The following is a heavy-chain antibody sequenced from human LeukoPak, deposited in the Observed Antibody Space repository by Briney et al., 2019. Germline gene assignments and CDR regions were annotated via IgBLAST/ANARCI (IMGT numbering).Heavy chain of an antibody. CDR2: FYHGGST. Sequence: SETLSLTCTVSGYSISTGYYWDWIRQPPGKGLEWIGTFYHGGSTYYNPSLKSRVTTSVDTSKNQFSLKLSSVTAADTAVYYCAGWDCSSTSCYESYYYYYMDVWGKGTTVTVSS. V-gene: IGHV4-38-2*02. CDR1: GYSISTGYY. CDR3: AGWDCSSTSCYESYYYYYMDV. D-gene: IGHD2-2*01. J-gene: IGHJ6*03.